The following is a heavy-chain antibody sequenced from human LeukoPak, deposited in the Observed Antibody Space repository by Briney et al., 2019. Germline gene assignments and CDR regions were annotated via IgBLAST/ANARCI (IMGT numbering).Heavy chain of an antibody. V-gene: IGHV4-61*02. J-gene: IGHJ6*03. Sequence: PSQTLSLTCTVSGGSISSGSYYWSWIRQPAGKGLEWIGRIYTSGSTNYNPSLKSRVTISVDTSKNQFSLKLSSVTAADTAVYYCARDSRDYDFWSGYYSASYYYYMDVWGKGTTVTVSS. D-gene: IGHD3-3*01. CDR1: GGSISSGSYY. CDR2: IYTSGST. CDR3: ARDSRDYDFWSGYYSASYYYYMDV.